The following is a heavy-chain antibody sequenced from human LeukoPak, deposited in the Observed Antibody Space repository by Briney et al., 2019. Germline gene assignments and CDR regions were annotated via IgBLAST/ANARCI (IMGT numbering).Heavy chain of an antibody. V-gene: IGHV3-74*01. J-gene: IGHJ4*02. CDR1: GFTFNNYW. D-gene: IGHD1-20*01. CDR3: LRDLNWSLDQ. Sequence: GGSLRLSCAASGFTFNNYWIHWIRQVPGKGLVWVSRINNDGSSASYVDSVKGRFTISRDNAKNTLFLQMNSLRAEDTAVYYCLRDLNWSLDQWGQGTLATVSS. CDR2: INNDGSSA.